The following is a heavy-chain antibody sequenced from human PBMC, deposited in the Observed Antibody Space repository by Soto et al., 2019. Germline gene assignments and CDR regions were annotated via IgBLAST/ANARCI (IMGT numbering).Heavy chain of an antibody. CDR2: IKSKTDGGTT. J-gene: IGHJ6*02. V-gene: IGHV3-15*07. Sequence: GGSLRLSCAASGFTFSNAWMNWVRQAPGKGLEWVGRIKSKTDGGTTDYAAPVKGRFTISRDDSKNTLYLQMNSLKTEDTAVYYCTVTWGLWSGYYRVLGMDVWGQGTTVTVSS. CDR3: TVTWGLWSGYYRVLGMDV. D-gene: IGHD3-3*01. CDR1: GFTFSNAW.